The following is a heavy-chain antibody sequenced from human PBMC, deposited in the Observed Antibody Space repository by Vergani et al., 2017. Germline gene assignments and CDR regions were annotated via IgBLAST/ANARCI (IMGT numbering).Heavy chain of an antibody. CDR2: ISYSGST. J-gene: IGHJ5*02. Sequence: QVQLQESGPGLVKPSQTLSLTCTVSGGSISSGDYYWSWIRQPPVKGLEWIGYISYSGSTYYNPSPKSRVTISVDTSKNQFSLKLSSVTAADTAVYYCARGTLHLAGAFDPWGQGTLVTVSS. CDR1: GGSISSGDYY. V-gene: IGHV4-30-4*08. D-gene: IGHD1-1*01. CDR3: ARGTLHLAGAFDP.